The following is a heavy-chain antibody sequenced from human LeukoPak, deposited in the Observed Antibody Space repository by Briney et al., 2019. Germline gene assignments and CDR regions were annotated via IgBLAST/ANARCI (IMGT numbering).Heavy chain of an antibody. CDR1: GFTFSSYA. D-gene: IGHD6-13*01. Sequence: QAGGSLRLSCAASGFTFSSYAMNWVRQAPGKGLEYVSAISSNGGSTYYADSVKGRFTISRDNSKNTLYLQMSSLRAEDTAVYYCVKGWGLYGYSSSWYFDYWGQGTLVTVSS. J-gene: IGHJ4*02. V-gene: IGHV3-64D*06. CDR3: VKGWGLYGYSSSWYFDY. CDR2: ISSNGGST.